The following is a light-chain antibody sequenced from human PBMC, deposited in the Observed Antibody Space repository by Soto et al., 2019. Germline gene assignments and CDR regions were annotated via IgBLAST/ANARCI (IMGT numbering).Light chain of an antibody. V-gene: IGKV3-11*01. J-gene: IGKJ1*01. CDR3: QQRNVWPLT. CDR1: QSVRNY. CDR2: DAS. Sequence: EIVLTQSPATLSLSPGERATLSCRASQSVRNYLAWYQQKPGQAPRLLIYDASNRAAGIPGRFSGSGSETDFTLSISSLEPEDFAVYYCQQRNVWPLTFGQGTKVEIK.